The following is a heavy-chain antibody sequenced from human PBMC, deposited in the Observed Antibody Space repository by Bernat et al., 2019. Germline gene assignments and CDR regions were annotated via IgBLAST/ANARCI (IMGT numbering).Heavy chain of an antibody. CDR3: AREDRSSYDFWSGYYRDRCFDY. J-gene: IGHJ4*02. CDR2: IWYDGSNK. Sequence: QVQLVESGGGVVQPGRSLRLSCAASGFTFSSYGMHWVRQAPGKGLEWVAVIWYDGSNKYYAESVKGRFTISRDNSKNTLYLQMNSLRAEDTAVYYCAREDRSSYDFWSGYYRDRCFDYWGQGTLVTVSS. D-gene: IGHD3-3*01. CDR1: GFTFSSYG. V-gene: IGHV3-33*01.